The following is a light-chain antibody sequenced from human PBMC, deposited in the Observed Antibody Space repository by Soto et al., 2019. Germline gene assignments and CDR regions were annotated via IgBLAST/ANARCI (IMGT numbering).Light chain of an antibody. CDR2: EVS. CDR1: SSDVGVYDY. Sequence: SVLTQPASVSGSPGHSITISCTGTSSDVGVYDYVSWYQQQSGKAPKLMIHEVSNRPSGVSNRFSGSKSGNTASLTISGLQAEDEADYYCSSFTSSRAYVFGIGTKVTVL. J-gene: IGLJ1*01. CDR3: SSFTSSRAYV. V-gene: IGLV2-14*01.